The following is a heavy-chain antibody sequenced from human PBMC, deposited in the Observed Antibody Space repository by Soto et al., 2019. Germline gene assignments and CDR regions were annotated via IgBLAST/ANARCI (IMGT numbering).Heavy chain of an antibody. CDR2: ISGTGSTI. CDR1: GLTFKTYG. V-gene: IGHV3-48*01. D-gene: IGHD2-21*02. Sequence: DEHLVQSGGGLGQPGGSLRLSCAASGLTFKTYGMNWGRRAPGKGLEWIAFISGTGSTIYYADSVQGRFIVSRDNSNNSLHLQVNRLRSDDTAVYYCAREGCTSASCYSYIRAFDVWVQGTEVAVSS. J-gene: IGHJ3*01. CDR3: AREGCTSASCYSYIRAFDV.